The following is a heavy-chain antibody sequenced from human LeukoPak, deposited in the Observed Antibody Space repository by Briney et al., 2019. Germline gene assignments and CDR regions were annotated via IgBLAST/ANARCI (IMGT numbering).Heavy chain of an antibody. V-gene: IGHV1-2*02. J-gene: IGHJ3*02. Sequence: ASVKVSCKASGYTFTGYYMHWVRQAPGQGLEWMGWINPNSGGTNYAQQFQGRVTMTRDTSISTAYMELSRLRSDDTAVYYCASRAWSGYDTEGAFDIWGQGTMVTVSS. CDR1: GYTFTGYY. CDR3: ASRAWSGYDTEGAFDI. CDR2: INPNSGGT. D-gene: IGHD3-3*01.